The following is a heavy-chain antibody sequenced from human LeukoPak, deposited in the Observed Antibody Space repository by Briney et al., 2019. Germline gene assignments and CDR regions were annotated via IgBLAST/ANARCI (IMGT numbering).Heavy chain of an antibody. Sequence: SETLSLTCTVSAASISDYYWSWIRQSAGKGLEWIGCISTTGSTYYNPSFQSRVTMSADPSKTLFFLRLRSVTAADTAVYYCARWYEGQQLEDFDYWGQGTLVTVSS. CDR1: AASISDYY. J-gene: IGHJ4*02. CDR3: ARWYEGQQLEDFDY. CDR2: ISTTGST. V-gene: IGHV4-4*07. D-gene: IGHD6-13*01.